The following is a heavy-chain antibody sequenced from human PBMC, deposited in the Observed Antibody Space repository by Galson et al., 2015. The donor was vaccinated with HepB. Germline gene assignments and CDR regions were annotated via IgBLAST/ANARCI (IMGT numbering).Heavy chain of an antibody. Sequence: SLRLSCAASGFTFHDYAIGWVRQAPGKGLEWVSGISWNGVRTGYADSLKGRFTISRDNAKNSLYLQMNSLRAEDTALYYCVRGPRWLVGGFGDYWGQGTPVTVSS. J-gene: IGHJ4*02. D-gene: IGHD6-19*01. CDR1: GFTFHDYA. CDR2: ISWNGVRT. CDR3: VRGPRWLVGGFGDY. V-gene: IGHV3-20*04.